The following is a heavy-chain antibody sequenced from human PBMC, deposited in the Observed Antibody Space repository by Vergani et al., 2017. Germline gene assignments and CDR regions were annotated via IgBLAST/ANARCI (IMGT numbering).Heavy chain of an antibody. D-gene: IGHD1-26*01. CDR3: ASSIVGATTSYYYYGMDV. J-gene: IGHJ6*02. Sequence: QVQLVQSGAEVKKPGSSVKFSCKASGGTFSSYAISWVRQAPGQGLEWMGGIIPIFGTANYAQKFQGRVTITADESTSTAYMELSSLRSEDTAVYYCASSIVGATTSYYYYGMDVWGQGTTVTVSS. CDR1: GGTFSSYA. V-gene: IGHV1-69*01. CDR2: IIPIFGTA.